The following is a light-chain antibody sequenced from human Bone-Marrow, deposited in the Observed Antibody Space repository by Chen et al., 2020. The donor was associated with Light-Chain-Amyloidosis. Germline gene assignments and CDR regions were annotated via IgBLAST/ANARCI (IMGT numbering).Light chain of an antibody. CDR3: QVLDRSSDRPV. V-gene: IGLV3-21*02. CDR2: DDS. J-gene: IGLJ3*02. CDR1: NIGSTS. Sequence: SYVLTQPSSVSVAPGQTATIACGGNNIGSTSVHWYQQTPGQAPLLVVYDDSDRPSGIPERLSGSNSGNTATLIISRVEAGDEADYYCQVLDRSSDRPVFGGGTKLTVL.